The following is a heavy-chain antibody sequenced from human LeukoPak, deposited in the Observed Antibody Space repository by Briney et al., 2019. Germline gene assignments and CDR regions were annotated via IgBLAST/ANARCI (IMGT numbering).Heavy chain of an antibody. Sequence: SETLSLTCTVSGGSMSGYFWSWIRQPPGKGLEWIGHIYYSGSTNYNPSLKSRVTISVDTSKNQFSLKLSSVTAADTAVYYCARSITSSWYGDFQHWGQGTLVTVSS. CDR3: ARSITSSWYGDFQH. CDR2: IYYSGST. J-gene: IGHJ1*01. D-gene: IGHD6-13*01. CDR1: GGSMSGYF. V-gene: IGHV4-59*01.